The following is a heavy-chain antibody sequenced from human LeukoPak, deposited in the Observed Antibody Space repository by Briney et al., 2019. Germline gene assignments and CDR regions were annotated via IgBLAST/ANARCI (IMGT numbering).Heavy chain of an antibody. D-gene: IGHD3-22*01. CDR1: GGSLNNYY. CDR3: ARTYDNSGYYPLQY. J-gene: IGHJ4*02. CDR2: IYYSGST. Sequence: SETLSLTCTVSGGSLNNYYWSWIRRPPGKGLEWIGHIYYSGSTKYNPSLKSRVTISIDTSKNQFSLKLSSVTAGDTAVYYCARTYDNSGYYPLQYWGQGTLVTVSS. V-gene: IGHV4-59*01.